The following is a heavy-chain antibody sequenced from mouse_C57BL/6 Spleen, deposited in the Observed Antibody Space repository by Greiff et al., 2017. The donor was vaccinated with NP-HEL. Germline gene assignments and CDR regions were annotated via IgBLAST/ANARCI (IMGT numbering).Heavy chain of an antibody. D-gene: IGHD1-1*02. V-gene: IGHV5-9*01. CDR2: ISGGGGNT. J-gene: IGHJ2*01. CDR3: ARHGWAGFDY. CDR1: GFTFSSYT. Sequence: EVKLMESGGGLVKPGGSLKLSCAASGFTFSSYTMSWVRQTPEKRLEWVATISGGGGNTYYPDSVKGRFTISRDNAKNTLYLQMSSLRSEDTALYYCARHGWAGFDYWGQGTTLTVSS.